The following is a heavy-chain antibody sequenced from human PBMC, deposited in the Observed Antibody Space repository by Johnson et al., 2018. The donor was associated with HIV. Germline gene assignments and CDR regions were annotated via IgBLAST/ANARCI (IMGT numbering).Heavy chain of an antibody. CDR1: GFIFSNYW. CDR2: IKEDGSED. Sequence: EVQLVESVGGLVQPGGSLRLSCAASGFIFSNYWMSWVRQAPGRGLEWLANIKEDGSEDYYVDSLKGRFTISRDNARNSLYLQMDSLRPGDSAVYYCARSPGEADAFDIWGQGTMVTVSS. J-gene: IGHJ3*02. D-gene: IGHD3-10*01. V-gene: IGHV3-7*05. CDR3: ARSPGEADAFDI.